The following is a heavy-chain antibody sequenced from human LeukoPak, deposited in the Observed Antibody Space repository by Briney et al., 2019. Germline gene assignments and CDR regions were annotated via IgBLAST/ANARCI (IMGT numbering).Heavy chain of an antibody. CDR3: ERDRWRGYCSSTSCYIGRCFDP. CDR1: GYTFTSYG. Sequence: GASVKVSCKASGYTFTSYGISWVRQAPGQGLEWMGWISAYNGNTNYAQKLQGRVTMTTDTSTSTAYMELRSLRSDDTAVYYCERDRWRGYCSSTSCYIGRCFDPWGQGTLVTVSS. V-gene: IGHV1-18*01. CDR2: ISAYNGNT. D-gene: IGHD2-2*02. J-gene: IGHJ5*02.